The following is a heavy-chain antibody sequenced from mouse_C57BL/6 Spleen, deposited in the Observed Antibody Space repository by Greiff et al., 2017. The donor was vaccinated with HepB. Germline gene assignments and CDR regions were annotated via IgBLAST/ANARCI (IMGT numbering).Heavy chain of an antibody. CDR1: GYAFSSYW. J-gene: IGHJ1*03. CDR3: ARGGDWYFDV. V-gene: IGHV1-80*01. CDR2: IYPGDGDT. Sequence: VQLQQSGAELVKPGASVKISCKASGYAFSSYWMNWVKQRPGKGLEWIGQIYPGDGDTNYNGKFKGKATLTADKSSITAYMQISSLTSEDSAVYFCARGGDWYFDVWGTGTTVTVSA.